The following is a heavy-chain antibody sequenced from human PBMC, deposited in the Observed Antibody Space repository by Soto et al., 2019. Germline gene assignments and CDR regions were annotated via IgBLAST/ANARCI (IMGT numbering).Heavy chain of an antibody. CDR3: ASGEIGDTIFGVPPVAYYYGLDV. Sequence: PSETLSLTCTVSTISVRCGTYYWSWVRQPSGQGLEWIGYIHDSGSIKYNPSLKNRVTISVDTAKNQFSLKLTSVTAADTGVYYCASGEIGDTIFGVPPVAYYYGLDVWGQGTTVTVSS. V-gene: IGHV4-61*01. D-gene: IGHD3-3*01. J-gene: IGHJ6*02. CDR1: TISVRCGTYY. CDR2: IHDSGSI.